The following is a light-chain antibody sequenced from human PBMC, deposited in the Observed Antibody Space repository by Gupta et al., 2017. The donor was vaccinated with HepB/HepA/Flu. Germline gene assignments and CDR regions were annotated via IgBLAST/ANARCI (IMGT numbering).Light chain of an antibody. CDR1: QSVGSN. CDR3: QQDNQWPPWT. Sequence: ETVMTQSPATLSVSPGETATLSCRASQSVGSNLAWFQQKPGQAPRLLMYGAYTRDTGIPARFSGSGYGKEFTLTISSRQSEDFAVYYCQQDNQWPPWTFGQGTKVEIK. J-gene: IGKJ1*01. V-gene: IGKV3-15*01. CDR2: GAY.